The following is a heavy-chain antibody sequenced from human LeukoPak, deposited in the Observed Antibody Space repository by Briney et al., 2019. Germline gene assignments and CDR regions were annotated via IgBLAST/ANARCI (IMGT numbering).Heavy chain of an antibody. V-gene: IGHV3-30*03. CDR3: ARSGSLYASFDY. CDR2: ISYDGSNK. Sequence: PGRSLRLSCAASGFTFSSYGMHWVRQAPGKGLEWVAVISYDGSNKYYADSVKGRFTISRDNSKNTLYLQMNSLRAEDTAVYYCARSGSLYASFDYWGQGTLVTVSS. D-gene: IGHD3-16*02. CDR1: GFTFSSYG. J-gene: IGHJ4*02.